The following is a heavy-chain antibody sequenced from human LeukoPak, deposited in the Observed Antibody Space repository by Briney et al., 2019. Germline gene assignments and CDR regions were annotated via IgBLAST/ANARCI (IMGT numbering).Heavy chain of an antibody. D-gene: IGHD3-22*01. Sequence: GGSLRLSCAASGVTFSNYGMHWVRQAPGKGLEWVAFISYDGNDQYYADSVKGRFTISRDNSKNTLYLQTNGLRSEDTAVYYCARDRYYYDSSGYIRGISFDYWGQGTLVTVSS. J-gene: IGHJ4*02. CDR2: ISYDGNDQ. CDR3: ARDRYYYDSSGYIRGISFDY. CDR1: GVTFSNYG. V-gene: IGHV3-30*03.